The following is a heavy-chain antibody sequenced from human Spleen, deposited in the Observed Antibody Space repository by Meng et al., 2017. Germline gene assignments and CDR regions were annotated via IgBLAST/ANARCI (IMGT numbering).Heavy chain of an antibody. CDR2: TNHRGST. CDR1: GASLSTYY. Sequence: QVQLQQWGAGLLKPSATLSLTGAVPGASLSTYYWGWIRQSPGKGLQWIGETNHRGSTKYNPSLKSRVTISVDTSKNQFSLKLTSVTAADSAVYYCACSGSSCYSLLVSPPWGQGTLVTVSS. V-gene: IGHV4-34*01. D-gene: IGHD2-15*01. J-gene: IGHJ5*02. CDR3: ACSGSSCYSLLVSPP.